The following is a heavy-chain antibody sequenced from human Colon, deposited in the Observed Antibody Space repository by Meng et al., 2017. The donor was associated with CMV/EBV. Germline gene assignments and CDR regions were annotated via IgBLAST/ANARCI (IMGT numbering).Heavy chain of an antibody. V-gene: IGHV1-18*01. J-gene: IGHJ4*02. CDR1: GYTFTSYG. D-gene: IGHD2-2*01. CDR3: ARDSIVVVPAAIYSLGYFDY. CDR2: ISAYNGNT. Sequence: ASVKVSCKASGYTFTSYGISRVRQAPGQGLEWMGWISAYNGNTNYAQKLQGRVTMTTDTSTSTAYMELRSLRSDDTAVYYCARDSIVVVPAAIYSLGYFDYWGQGTLVTVSS.